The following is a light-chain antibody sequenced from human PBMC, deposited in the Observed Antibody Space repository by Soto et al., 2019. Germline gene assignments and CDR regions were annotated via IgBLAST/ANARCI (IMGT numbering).Light chain of an antibody. Sequence: DIQMTQSPSSLSASVGDRVTITCRASQDISNYFAWYQQKPGKVPKLLISDASTLQSRVPSRFSGSGSGAAFTLSISSLQPEDVATYYYQEYDSTPLTFGGGTKVEIK. V-gene: IGKV1-27*01. CDR3: QEYDSTPLT. CDR2: DAS. J-gene: IGKJ4*01. CDR1: QDISNY.